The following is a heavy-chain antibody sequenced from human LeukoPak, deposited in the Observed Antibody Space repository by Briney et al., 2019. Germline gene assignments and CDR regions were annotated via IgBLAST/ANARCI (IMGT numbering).Heavy chain of an antibody. V-gene: IGHV3-30-3*01. D-gene: IGHD1-26*01. CDR2: ISYDGSNK. CDR1: GFTFSSYW. J-gene: IGHJ4*02. CDR3: ARGPIVGATTRY. Sequence: GGSLRLSCAASGFTFSSYWMSWVRQAPGKGLEWVAVISYDGSNKYYADSVKGRFTISRDNSKNTLYLQMNSLRAEDTAVYYCARGPIVGATTRYWGQGTLVTVSS.